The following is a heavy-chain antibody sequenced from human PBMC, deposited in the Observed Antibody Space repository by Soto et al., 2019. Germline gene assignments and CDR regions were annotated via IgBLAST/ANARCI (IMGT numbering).Heavy chain of an antibody. D-gene: IGHD3-10*01. CDR1: GFTFSSYG. CDR2: ISYDGSNK. J-gene: IGHJ6*02. V-gene: IGHV3-30*18. Sequence: GGSLRLSCAASGFTFSSYGMHWVRQAPGKGLEWVAVISYDGSNKYYADSVKGRFTISRDNSKNTLYLQMNSLRAEDTAVYYCAKDLSTMVRGVIAMDVWGQGTTVTVSS. CDR3: AKDLSTMVRGVIAMDV.